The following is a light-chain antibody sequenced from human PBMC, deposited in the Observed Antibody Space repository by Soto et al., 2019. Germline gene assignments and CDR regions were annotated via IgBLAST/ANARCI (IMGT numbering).Light chain of an antibody. CDR3: SSYTSSSTLVV. V-gene: IGLV2-14*01. Sequence: QSALTQPASVSGSPGQSITISCTGTSNDVGGYNYVSWYQQHPGEDPKLMIYDVSNRPSGVSNRFSGSESDNTASLTISGLQAEDEADYYCSSYTSSSTLVVFGGGTQLAVL. CDR1: SNDVGGYNY. CDR2: DVS. J-gene: IGLJ2*01.